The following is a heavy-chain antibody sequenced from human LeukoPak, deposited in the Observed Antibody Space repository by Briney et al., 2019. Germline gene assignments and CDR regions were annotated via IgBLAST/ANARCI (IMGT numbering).Heavy chain of an antibody. CDR1: GYIFTTYY. CDR2: INPKNGGT. J-gene: IGHJ6*03. CDR3: ARDPSYHYYTAV. V-gene: IGHV1-2*02. Sequence: ASVKVSCKPSGYIFTTYYLHWVRQAPGQGLDWMGWINPKNGGTNYAQKFQGRFTMTRDTSINTAYMELSGLTSDDTAVYYCARDPSYHYYTAVWGIEATLTVSS.